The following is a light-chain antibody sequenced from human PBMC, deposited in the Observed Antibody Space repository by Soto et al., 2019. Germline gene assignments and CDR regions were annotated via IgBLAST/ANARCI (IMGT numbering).Light chain of an antibody. V-gene: IGKV1-5*03. CDR2: KAS. J-gene: IGKJ1*01. CDR3: QHYNSYSEA. CDR1: QGIRND. Sequence: IQMTQSPPSLSASVGDRVTITCRASQGIRNDLGWYQQKPGKAPKLLIYKASTLKSGVPSRFSGSGSGTEFTLTISSLQPDDFATYYCQHYNSYSEAFGQGTKVELK.